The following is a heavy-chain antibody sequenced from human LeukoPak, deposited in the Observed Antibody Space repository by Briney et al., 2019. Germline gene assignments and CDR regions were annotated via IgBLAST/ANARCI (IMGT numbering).Heavy chain of an antibody. Sequence: GGSLRLSCAASGFTFSSYGMHWVRQAPGKGLEWVSDISGSGGSTKYSGSVKGRFTISRDNSKNTLYLQINSLGADDTAVYYCAKDQDPHSYGSGSYAPFDYWGQGTLVTVSS. D-gene: IGHD3-10*01. CDR2: ISGSGGST. CDR1: GFTFSSYG. CDR3: AKDQDPHSYGSGSYAPFDY. V-gene: IGHV3-23*01. J-gene: IGHJ4*02.